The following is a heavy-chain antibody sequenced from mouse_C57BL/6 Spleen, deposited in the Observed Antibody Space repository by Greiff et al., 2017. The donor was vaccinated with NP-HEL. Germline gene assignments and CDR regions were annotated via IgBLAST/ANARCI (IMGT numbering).Heavy chain of an antibody. CDR2: IDPDTGGT. Sequence: VQLQQSGAVLVRPGASVTLSCKASGYTFTDYDMHWVKQTPVHGLEWIGAIDPDTGGTTYNQQFKGKAILTADNSSSTAYMELRSLTSEDSAVYYCTRRITTVVAPVDDGGQGTTLTVSS. J-gene: IGHJ2*01. D-gene: IGHD1-1*01. V-gene: IGHV1-15*01. CDR1: GYTFTDYD. CDR3: TRRITTVVAPVDD.